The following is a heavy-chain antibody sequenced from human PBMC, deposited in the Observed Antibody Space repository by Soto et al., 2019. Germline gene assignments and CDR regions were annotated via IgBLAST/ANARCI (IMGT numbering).Heavy chain of an antibody. Sequence: GGSLRLSCAASVFSFSNYAMSWGRQSPGQGLEWVSLISATGGGTYYADSVKGRFTISRDNSHNTLYLQVHSLTAEDTAVYYCAKDRRAGGNSAFYFDFWGQGAQVTSPQ. D-gene: IGHD3-16*01. J-gene: IGHJ4*02. CDR2: ISATGGGT. CDR3: AKDRRAGGNSAFYFDF. V-gene: IGHV3-23*01. CDR1: VFSFSNYA.